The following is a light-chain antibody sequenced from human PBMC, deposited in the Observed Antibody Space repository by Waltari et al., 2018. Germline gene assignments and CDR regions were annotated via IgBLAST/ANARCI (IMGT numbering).Light chain of an antibody. V-gene: IGKV3-20*01. CDR1: QRVSSDY. CDR3: QQYGSSPLT. Sequence: EIVLTQSPGTLSLSPGESATHSCRASQRVSSDYLACYQQKPGQAPRLLIYGASSGSGTDFTLTISRLEPEDFAVYYCQQYGSSPLTFGQGTKLEIK. J-gene: IGKJ2*01. CDR2: GAS.